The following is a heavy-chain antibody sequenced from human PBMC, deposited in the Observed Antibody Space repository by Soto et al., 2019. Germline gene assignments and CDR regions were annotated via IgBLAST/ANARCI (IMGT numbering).Heavy chain of an antibody. CDR3: ARDRSNYDILAGPYFYYGMDV. CDR2: IYHSGST. Sequence: AETRSLTCAVLGGSIRGNSWGGWVRQPPGKGLEWSGEIYHSGSTNYNPSLKSRVTISIDKSKNQFSLKLSSVTAADTAVYYCARDRSNYDILAGPYFYYGMDVWGQGTTVTVSS. CDR1: GGSIRGNSW. D-gene: IGHD3-9*01. J-gene: IGHJ6*02. V-gene: IGHV4-4*02.